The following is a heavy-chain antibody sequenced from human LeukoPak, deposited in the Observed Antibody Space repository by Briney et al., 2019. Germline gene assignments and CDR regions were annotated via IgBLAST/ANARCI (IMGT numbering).Heavy chain of an antibody. CDR3: ARQGNWWSASGTYYNRWFDP. V-gene: IGHV1-69*05. J-gene: IGHJ5*02. D-gene: IGHD3-10*01. CDR2: VIPIVGTA. Sequence: SVKVSCKASGGAFSSYVITWVRQAPGQGLEWVGGVIPIVGTANYAQKFQGRVTITTDESTSTAYMELSSLRCEDTAVYYCARQGNWWSASGTYYNRWFDPWGQGTLVSVSS. CDR1: GGAFSSYV.